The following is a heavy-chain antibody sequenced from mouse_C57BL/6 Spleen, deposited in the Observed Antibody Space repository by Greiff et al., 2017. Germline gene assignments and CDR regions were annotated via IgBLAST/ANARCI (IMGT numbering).Heavy chain of an antibody. D-gene: IGHD2-2*01. CDR2: IYPGSGST. Sequence: VQLQQPGAELVKPGASVKMSCKASGYTFTSYWITWVKQRPGQGLEWIGDIYPGSGSTNYNEKFKSKATLTVDTSSSTAYMQLSSLTSEDSAVYYCAIPDGYDGDWYFDVWGTGTTVTVSS. V-gene: IGHV1-55*01. J-gene: IGHJ1*03. CDR1: GYTFTSYW. CDR3: AIPDGYDGDWYFDV.